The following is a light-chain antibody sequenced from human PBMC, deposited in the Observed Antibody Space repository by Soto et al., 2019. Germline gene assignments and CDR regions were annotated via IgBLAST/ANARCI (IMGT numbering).Light chain of an antibody. J-gene: IGKJ4*01. CDR3: QQYNNWPLT. Sequence: EIVMTQSPATLSVSPGERATLSCRASQTVRSDFAWYQQKPGQAPRLLIYGASTRATGIPARFSGSGSGTEFTLTISSLQSEDFAVYCCQQYNNWPLTFGGGTKVDIK. CDR1: QTVRSD. V-gene: IGKV3-15*01. CDR2: GAS.